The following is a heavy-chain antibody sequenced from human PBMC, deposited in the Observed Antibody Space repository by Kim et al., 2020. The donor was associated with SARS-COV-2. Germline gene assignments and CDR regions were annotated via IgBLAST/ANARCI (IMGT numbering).Heavy chain of an antibody. D-gene: IGHD2-2*01. CDR2: INHSGST. J-gene: IGHJ6*02. Sequence: SETLSLTCAVYGGSFSGYYWSWIRQPPGKGLEWIGEINHSGSTNYNPSLKSQVTISVDTSKNQFSLKLSSVTAADTAVYYCAREGGMSWRGYCSSTSCQNYYYYGMDVWGQGTTVTVSS. CDR1: GGSFSGYY. V-gene: IGHV4-34*01. CDR3: AREGGMSWRGYCSSTSCQNYYYYGMDV.